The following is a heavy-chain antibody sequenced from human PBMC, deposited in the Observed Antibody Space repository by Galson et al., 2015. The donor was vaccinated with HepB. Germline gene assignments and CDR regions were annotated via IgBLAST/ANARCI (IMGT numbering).Heavy chain of an antibody. V-gene: IGHV4-31*03. Sequence: TLSLTCTVSGGSISSGGYYWRWIRQHPGKGLEWIGYIYYRGSTYYNPSLKSRVTISIDTSKNQFSLKVSPVTAADTAVYYCARDRGLWFGELSTYYYYGMDVWGQGTTVTVSS. CDR3: ARDRGLWFGELSTYYYYGMDV. D-gene: IGHD3-10*01. J-gene: IGHJ6*02. CDR2: IYYRGST. CDR1: GGSISSGGYY.